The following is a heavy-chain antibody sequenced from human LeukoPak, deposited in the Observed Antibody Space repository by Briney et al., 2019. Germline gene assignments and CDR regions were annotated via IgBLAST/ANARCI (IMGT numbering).Heavy chain of an antibody. V-gene: IGHV1-3*04. D-gene: IGHD5-18*01. CDR1: GYTFTSHV. Sequence: ASVKVFCKASGYTFTSHVIHWVRQAPGPRLDWMGWIDTANGNTQNSQNFQGRVTITRDTSASTAYMELSSLRSEDTAVYYCARGVGYNYGLYYQYGMDVWGQGTTVTVSS. CDR2: IDTANGNT. CDR3: ARGVGYNYGLYYQYGMDV. J-gene: IGHJ6*02.